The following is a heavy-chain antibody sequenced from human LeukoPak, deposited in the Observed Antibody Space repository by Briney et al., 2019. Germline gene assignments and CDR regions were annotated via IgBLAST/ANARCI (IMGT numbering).Heavy chain of an antibody. D-gene: IGHD2-15*01. V-gene: IGHV4-31*03. CDR3: ARERSVEVSYYYYYMDV. Sequence: SETLSLTCTVSGGSISSGGYYWSWIRQHPGKGLEWIGYIYYSGSTYYNPSLKSRVTISVDTSKNQFSLKLSSVTAADAAVYYCARERSVEVSYYYYYMDVRGKGTTVTVSS. J-gene: IGHJ6*03. CDR2: IYYSGST. CDR1: GGSISSGGYY.